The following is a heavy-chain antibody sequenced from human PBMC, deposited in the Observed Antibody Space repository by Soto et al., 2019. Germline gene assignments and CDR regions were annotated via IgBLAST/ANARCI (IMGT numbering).Heavy chain of an antibody. CDR1: GGSISSDYW. V-gene: IGHV4-4*02. CDR3: ARGVTVGSGPLIIVYSFNY. D-gene: IGHD3-10*01. Sequence: LSLTCAVSGGSISSDYWWIWVRQAPGKGLEWIGEIYHTGGTNSNPSLESRVTISVDKSKNQFSLKLNSLTAADTAVYYCARGVTVGSGPLIIVYSFNYWGQGNLVTLSS. CDR2: IYHTGGT. J-gene: IGHJ4*02.